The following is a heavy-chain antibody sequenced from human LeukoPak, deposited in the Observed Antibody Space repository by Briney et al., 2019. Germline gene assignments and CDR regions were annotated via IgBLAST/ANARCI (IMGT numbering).Heavy chain of an antibody. CDR3: ARVGILTGSDAFDI. CDR1: GGSFSRYY. Sequence: SQTLSLTCAVYGGSFSRYYSSWIRQPPGKGLEWIGEINNSGSTNYNPSLKSRVTISVDTSKNQFSLKLSSVTAADTAVYYCARVGILTGSDAFDIWGQGTMVTVSS. J-gene: IGHJ3*02. V-gene: IGHV4-34*01. D-gene: IGHD3-9*01. CDR2: INNSGST.